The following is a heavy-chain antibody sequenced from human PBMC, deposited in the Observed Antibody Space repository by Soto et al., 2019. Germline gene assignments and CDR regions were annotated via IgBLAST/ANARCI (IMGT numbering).Heavy chain of an antibody. CDR2: ISYDGTTE. CDR1: GFPLRHYA. D-gene: IGHD3-3*01. CDR3: AREVVDFWAGSLYYCYYGMDV. J-gene: IGHJ6*02. V-gene: IGHV3-30-3*01. Sequence: LRLSCAASGFPLRHYAMHWVRQAPGKGLEWVAVISYDGTTEYYADSVKGRFTVSRDNYKNTVYLQMNSLRGDDTAVYYCAREVVDFWAGSLYYCYYGMDVCGHGTKVTVSS.